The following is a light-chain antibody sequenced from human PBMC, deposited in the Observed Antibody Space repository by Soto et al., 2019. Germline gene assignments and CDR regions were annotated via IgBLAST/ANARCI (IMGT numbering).Light chain of an antibody. V-gene: IGKV3-11*01. CDR3: QQRGSWPPTWT. CDR2: DAS. J-gene: IGKJ1*01. Sequence: EIVLTQSPATLSLSPGERATLSCRASQSIGYYLAWYQEKPGQAPRLLIYDASIRATGIPARFSGSWSGTDFTLTINGLEPEDSAVYYCQQRGSWPPTWTFGQGTKVEIK. CDR1: QSIGYY.